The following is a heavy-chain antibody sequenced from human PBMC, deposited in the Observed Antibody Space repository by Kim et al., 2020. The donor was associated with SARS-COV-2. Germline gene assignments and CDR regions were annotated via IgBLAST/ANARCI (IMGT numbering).Heavy chain of an antibody. D-gene: IGHD3-3*02. V-gene: IGHV3-53*01. J-gene: IGHJ6*02. CDR1: AFTVSDNY. Sequence: GGSLRLSCAASAFTVSDNYMSWVRQAPGKGLEWVSIIYDDGTIYYIDSVMGRFTVSRERSKNTLYLQMNGLRAADTSVYYCSRDIFKPNFYYYGMAVWGQGTTVTASS. CDR2: IYDDGTI. CDR3: SRDIFKPNFYYYGMAV.